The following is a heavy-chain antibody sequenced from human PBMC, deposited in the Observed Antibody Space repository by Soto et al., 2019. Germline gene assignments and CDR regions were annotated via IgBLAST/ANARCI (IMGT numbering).Heavy chain of an antibody. Sequence: GGSLRLSCAASGFTFSSYAMSWVRQAPGKGLEWVSAISVSGGSTYYADSVKGRFTISRDNSKNTLYLQMNSLRAEDTAVYYCAKDSSYGPYYYYYYGMDVWAKGPRSPSP. V-gene: IGHV3-23*01. CDR3: AKDSSYGPYYYYYYGMDV. J-gene: IGHJ6*02. CDR2: ISVSGGST. CDR1: GFTFSSYA. D-gene: IGHD5-18*01.